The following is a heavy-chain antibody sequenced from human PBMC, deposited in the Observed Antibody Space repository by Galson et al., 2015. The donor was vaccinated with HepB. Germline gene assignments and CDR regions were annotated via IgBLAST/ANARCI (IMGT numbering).Heavy chain of an antibody. Sequence: SVKVSCKASGGNTYAFSWVRQAPGQGLEWMGGIITIFGTPDYAQKFLRRVTISADESTSTAYMELSSLRSDDTAIYYCARVPNHYDSSGYYYYGLDVWGQGTTVIVSS. CDR1: GGNTYA. CDR2: IITIFGTP. CDR3: ARVPNHYDSSGYYYYGLDV. J-gene: IGHJ6*02. D-gene: IGHD3-22*01. V-gene: IGHV1-69*13.